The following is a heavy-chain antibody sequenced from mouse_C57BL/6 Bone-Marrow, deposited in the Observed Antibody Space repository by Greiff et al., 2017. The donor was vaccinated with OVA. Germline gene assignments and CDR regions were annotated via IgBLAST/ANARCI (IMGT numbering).Heavy chain of an antibody. V-gene: IGHV1-15*01. J-gene: IGHJ3*01. D-gene: IGHD2-3*01. CDR3: TSNDGYIWFAY. CDR2: IDPETGGT. CDR1: GYTFTDYE. Sequence: QVQLHQSGAELVRPGASVTLSCKASGYTFTDYEMHWVKQTPVHGLEWIGAIDPETGGTAYNQKFKGKAILTADKSSSTAYMELRSLTSEDSAVYYCTSNDGYIWFAYWGQGTLVTVSA.